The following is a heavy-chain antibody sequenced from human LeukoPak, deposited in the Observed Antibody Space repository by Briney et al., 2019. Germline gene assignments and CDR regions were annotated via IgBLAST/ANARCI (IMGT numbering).Heavy chain of an antibody. J-gene: IGHJ4*02. V-gene: IGHV3-66*01. CDR1: GFTVSSNY. D-gene: IGHD6-13*01. CDR2: IYSGGST. Sequence: GGSLRLSCAASGFTVSSNYMTWVRQAPGKGLEWVSVIYSGGSTYYADYVKGRFTISRDNSKNTLYLQMNSLRAEDTAVYYCARDRRSSWYKFVDYWGQGTLVTVSS. CDR3: ARDRRSSWYKFVDY.